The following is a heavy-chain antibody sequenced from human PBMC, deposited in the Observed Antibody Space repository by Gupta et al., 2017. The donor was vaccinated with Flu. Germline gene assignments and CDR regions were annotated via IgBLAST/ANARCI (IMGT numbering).Heavy chain of an antibody. CDR1: GFTFSNAW. CDR2: IKSKTDGGTT. V-gene: IGHV3-15*01. Sequence: EVQLVESGGGLVKPGGSLRLSCAASGFTFSNAWMSWVRQAPGKGLEWVGRIKSKTDGGTTDYAAPVKGRFTISRDDSKNTLYLQMNSLKTEDTAVYYCTTGRFGQHYYYYYGMDVWGQGTTVTVSS. CDR3: TTGRFGQHYYYYYGMDV. D-gene: IGHD3-10*01. J-gene: IGHJ6*02.